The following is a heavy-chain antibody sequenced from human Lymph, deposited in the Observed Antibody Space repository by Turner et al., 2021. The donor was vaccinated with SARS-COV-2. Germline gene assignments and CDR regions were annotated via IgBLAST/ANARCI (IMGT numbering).Heavy chain of an antibody. CDR3: AREGVVGATSGLDY. CDR2: IWYDGSNK. CDR1: GFTFSSHG. D-gene: IGHD1-26*01. Sequence: QVQLVESGGGVVQPGRSLRLSWSASGFTFSSHGMHWVRQAPGKGREWVAVIWYDGSNKYHADSVKGRFTISRDNSKNTLYLQMNSLRAEDTAVYYCAREGVVGATSGLDYWGQGTLVTVSS. V-gene: IGHV3-33*01. J-gene: IGHJ4*02.